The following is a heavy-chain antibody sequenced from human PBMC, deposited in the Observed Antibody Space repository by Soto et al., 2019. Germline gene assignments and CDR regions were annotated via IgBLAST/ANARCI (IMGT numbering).Heavy chain of an antibody. D-gene: IGHD3-9*01. CDR2: ISYDGSNK. Sequence: QVQLVESGGGVVQPGRSLRLSCAASGFTFSSYAMHWVRQAPGKGLEWVAVISYDGSNKYYADSVKGRFTISRDNSKNTLYLQMNSLRAEDTAVYYCARARGILRYFLGMDVW. V-gene: IGHV3-30-3*01. CDR1: GFTFSSYA. J-gene: IGHJ6*01. CDR3: ARARGILRYFLGMDV.